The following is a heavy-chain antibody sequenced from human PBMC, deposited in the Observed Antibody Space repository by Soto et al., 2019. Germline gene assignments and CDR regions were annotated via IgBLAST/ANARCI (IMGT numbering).Heavy chain of an antibody. J-gene: IGHJ5*02. CDR1: GGSVTMSSFS. D-gene: IGHD4-17*01. CDR3: ASLDDYGSWLDP. Sequence: LQLQESGSGLVQPSQTLSLTCALSGGSVTMSSFSWAWVRQPPGRGLQWIGYISHSGATSSNPTLKSRVTLSMDRAKNPFSLKLTCVTAADTAVYYCASLDDYGSWLDPWGQGTLVTVSS. CDR2: ISHSGAT. V-gene: IGHV4-30-2*01.